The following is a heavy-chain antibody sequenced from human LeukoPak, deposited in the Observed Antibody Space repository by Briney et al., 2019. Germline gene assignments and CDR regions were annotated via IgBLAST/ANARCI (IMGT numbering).Heavy chain of an antibody. Sequence: PSETLSLTCAVYGGSFSGYYWSWIRQPPGKGLEWIGEINHSGSTNYNPSLKSRVTISVDRSKNQFSLKLSSVTAADTAVYYCARESRIAALDWGQGTLVTVSS. V-gene: IGHV4-34*01. CDR2: INHSGST. J-gene: IGHJ4*02. D-gene: IGHD6-6*01. CDR3: ARESRIAALD. CDR1: GGSFSGYY.